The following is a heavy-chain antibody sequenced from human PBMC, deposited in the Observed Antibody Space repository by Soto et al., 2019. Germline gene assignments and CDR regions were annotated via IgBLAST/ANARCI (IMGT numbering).Heavy chain of an antibody. CDR2: IIPIFGTA. Sequence: GASVKVSCKASGGTFSSYAISWVRQAPGQGLEWMGGIIPIFGTANYAQKFQGRVTITADESTSTAYMELSSLRSEDTAVYYCARAPDPRFGEFDFDYWGQGTLVTVSS. J-gene: IGHJ4*02. V-gene: IGHV1-69*13. CDR1: GGTFSSYA. D-gene: IGHD3-10*02. CDR3: ARAPDPRFGEFDFDY.